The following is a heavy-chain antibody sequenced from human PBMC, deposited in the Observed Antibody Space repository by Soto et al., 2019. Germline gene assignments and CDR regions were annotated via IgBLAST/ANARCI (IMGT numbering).Heavy chain of an antibody. CDR1: GLSLSTHTVG. CDR3: AHIVPFDDRGYNVEF. Sequence: ITLKESGPTLVKPTQTLTLTCPSSGLSLSTHTVGLAWIRQPPGKALEWLALIYWDEDKRYSPSLKIRLTISQDTSKILVVRMMTNMDPVDTATYYWAHIVPFDDRGYNVEFWGQGILVTVSS. J-gene: IGHJ4*02. V-gene: IGHV2-5*02. D-gene: IGHD3-22*01. CDR2: IYWDEDK.